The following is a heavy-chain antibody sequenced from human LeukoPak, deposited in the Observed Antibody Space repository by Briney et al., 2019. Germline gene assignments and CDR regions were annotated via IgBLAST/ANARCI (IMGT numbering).Heavy chain of an antibody. V-gene: IGHV3-30*03. CDR3: ARDPYSGSYGNYYYYYIDV. Sequence: GGSLRLSCAASGFTFSSYGMHWVRQAPGKGLEWVAVISYDGSNKYYADSVRGRFTISRDNAKNSLYLQMNSLRAEDTALYFCARDPYSGSYGNYYYYYIDVWGKGTTVTISS. J-gene: IGHJ6*03. CDR2: ISYDGSNK. CDR1: GFTFSSYG. D-gene: IGHD1-26*01.